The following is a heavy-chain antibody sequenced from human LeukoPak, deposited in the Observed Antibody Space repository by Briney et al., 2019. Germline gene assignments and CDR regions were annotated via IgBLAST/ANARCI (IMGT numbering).Heavy chain of an antibody. Sequence: GGSLRLSCAASGFTFSNAWMSWVRQAPGKGLEWVGLIKSKTDGGTTDYAAPVKGRFTISRNDSKNTLYLQMNSLKTEDTAVYYCAREASDRILVKNHFDYWGQDTVVTVSS. D-gene: IGHD2-15*01. CDR2: IKSKTDGGTT. V-gene: IGHV3-15*01. CDR3: AREASDRILVKNHFDY. J-gene: IGHJ4*02. CDR1: GFTFSNAW.